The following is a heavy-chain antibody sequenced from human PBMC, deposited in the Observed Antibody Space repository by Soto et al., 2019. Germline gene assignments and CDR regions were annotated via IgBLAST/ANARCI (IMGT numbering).Heavy chain of an antibody. D-gene: IGHD1-20*01. CDR1: SGSISVTNVF. CDR3: ARITGRHLDY. V-gene: IGHV4-39*01. CDR2: IDYSGTA. Sequence: SGTLSLPCTVSSGSISVTNVFWGWVRQPPGKGLEWIGNIDYSGTAYFSPSLATRVTFHVDTSKNQFSLTLYSVTAADTAVYYCARITGRHLDYWGQGILVTVSS. J-gene: IGHJ4*02.